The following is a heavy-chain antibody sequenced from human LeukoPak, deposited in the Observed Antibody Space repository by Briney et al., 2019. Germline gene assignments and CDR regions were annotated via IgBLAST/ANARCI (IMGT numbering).Heavy chain of an antibody. D-gene: IGHD2-15*01. J-gene: IGHJ3*02. V-gene: IGHV1-18*01. CDR3: ARPSDSSGGDAFDI. CDR1: SYTFTNYD. Sequence: GASVKVSCKASSYTFTNYDINWVRQAPGQGLEWTGGISPYNGNTDYARKLQGRVTMTTDTSTSTAYMELRSLRSDDTAVYYCARPSDSSGGDAFDIWGQGTMVIVSS. CDR2: ISPYNGNT.